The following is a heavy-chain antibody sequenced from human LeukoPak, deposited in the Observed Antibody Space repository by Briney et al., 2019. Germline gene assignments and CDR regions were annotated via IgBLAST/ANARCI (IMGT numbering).Heavy chain of an antibody. V-gene: IGHV3-23*01. Sequence: GGTLRLSCAASGFTFSNYGMNWVRQAPGKGLEWVSAISGSGHNTYYADSVKGRFTISRDNSKNTLYLQMNSLRAEDTAVYYCAKSQNRGYDAFDIWGQGTMVTVSS. D-gene: IGHD3-22*01. CDR2: ISGSGHNT. J-gene: IGHJ3*02. CDR3: AKSQNRGYDAFDI. CDR1: GFTFSNYG.